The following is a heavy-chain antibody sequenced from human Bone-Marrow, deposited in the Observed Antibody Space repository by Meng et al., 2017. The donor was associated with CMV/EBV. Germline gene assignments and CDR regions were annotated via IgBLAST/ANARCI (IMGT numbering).Heavy chain of an antibody. J-gene: IGHJ4*02. Sequence: SDTLSPTCTVSGGPVGDGSYYWSWIRQPPGKGLEWIGYIYYTTSANFNPSLKSRVTISVDTSQNHFSLKLSSVTAADTAVYYCARGLLKSALVGWGQGTLVTVSS. CDR1: GGPVGDGSYY. CDR2: IYYTTSA. V-gene: IGHV4-61*03. D-gene: IGHD6-13*01. CDR3: ARGLLKSALVG.